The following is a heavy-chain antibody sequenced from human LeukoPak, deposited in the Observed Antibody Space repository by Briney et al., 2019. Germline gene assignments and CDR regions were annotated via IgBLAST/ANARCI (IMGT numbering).Heavy chain of an antibody. CDR2: ISWNSGSI. D-gene: IGHD2-15*01. J-gene: IGHJ4*02. Sequence: GGSLRLSCAASGFTFDDYAMHWVLQAPGKGLEWVSGISWNSGSIGYADSVKGRFTISRDNARNSLYLQMNSLRAEDTALYYCAKDSWSGGSCPDYWGQGTLVTVSS. V-gene: IGHV3-9*01. CDR1: GFTFDDYA. CDR3: AKDSWSGGSCPDY.